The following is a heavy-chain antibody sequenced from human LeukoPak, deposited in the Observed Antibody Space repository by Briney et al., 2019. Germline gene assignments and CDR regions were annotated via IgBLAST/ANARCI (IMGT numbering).Heavy chain of an antibody. CDR1: GGSISSGDYY. CDR3: AREVGQEGYNWNDY. Sequence: SETLSLTCTVSGGSISSGDYYWSWIRQPPGKGLEWIGYIYYSGSTYYNPSLKSRVTISVDTSKNQFSLKLSSVTAADTAVYYRAREVGQEGYNWNDYWGQGTLVTVSS. J-gene: IGHJ4*02. CDR2: IYYSGST. V-gene: IGHV4-30-4*01. D-gene: IGHD1-1*01.